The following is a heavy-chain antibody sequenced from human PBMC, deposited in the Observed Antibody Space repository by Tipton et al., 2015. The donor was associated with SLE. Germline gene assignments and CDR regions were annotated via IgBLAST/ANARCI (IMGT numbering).Heavy chain of an antibody. V-gene: IGHV4-39*07. Sequence: TLSLTCTVSGGSISSSSYYWGWIRQPPGKGLEWIGEINHSGSTNYNPSLKSRVTISVDTSKNQFSLKLSSVAAADTAVYYCARSTSEGYYYYYMDVWGKGTTVTVSS. J-gene: IGHJ6*03. CDR2: INHSGST. CDR1: GGSISSSSYY. CDR3: ARSTSEGYYYYYMDV.